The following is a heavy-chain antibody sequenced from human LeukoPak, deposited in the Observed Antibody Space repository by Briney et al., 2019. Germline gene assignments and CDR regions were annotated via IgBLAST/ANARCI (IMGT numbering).Heavy chain of an antibody. CDR2: IYHSGTT. V-gene: IGHV4-59*12. Sequence: PSETLSLTCTVSGGSISGYYWSWIRQPPGKGLEWIGYIYHSGTTYYNPSLQSRVTMSVDTSKNQFSLKLSSVTAVDTAVYYCARDQGSRESYYYYGMDVWGQGTTVTVSS. CDR3: ARDQGSRESYYYYGMDV. CDR1: GGSISGYY. D-gene: IGHD3-10*01. J-gene: IGHJ6*02.